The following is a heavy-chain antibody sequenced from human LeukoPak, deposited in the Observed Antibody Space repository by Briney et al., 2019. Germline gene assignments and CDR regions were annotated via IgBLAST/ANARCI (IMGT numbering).Heavy chain of an antibody. CDR2: ISGSGGST. CDR3: AKDRGNYYDSSGYSF. D-gene: IGHD3-22*01. Sequence: GGSLRLSCAASGFTFSSYGMHWVRQAPGKGLEWVAAISGSGGSTYYADSVKGRFTISRDNSKNTLYLQMNSLRAEDTAVYYCAKDRGNYYDSSGYSFWGQGTLVTVSS. J-gene: IGHJ4*02. CDR1: GFTFSSYG. V-gene: IGHV3-23*01.